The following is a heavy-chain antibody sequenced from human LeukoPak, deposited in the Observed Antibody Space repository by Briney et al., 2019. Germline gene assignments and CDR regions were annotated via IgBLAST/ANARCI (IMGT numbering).Heavy chain of an antibody. J-gene: IGHJ6*03. CDR2: MNPNSGNT. V-gene: IGHV1-8*01. CDR3: ARGVVRGNYYYYYMDV. Sequence: ASVKVSCKASGYNFTSYDINWVRQATGQGLEWMGWMNPNSGNTGYAQKFQGRVTMTRNTSISTAYMEPSSLRSEDTAVYYCARGVVRGNYYYYYMDVWGKGTTVTVSS. D-gene: IGHD2-15*01. CDR1: GYNFTSYD.